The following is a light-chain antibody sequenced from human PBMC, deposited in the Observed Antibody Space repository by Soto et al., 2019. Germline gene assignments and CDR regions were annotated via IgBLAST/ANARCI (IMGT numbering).Light chain of an antibody. CDR1: QSISSY. CDR3: HQSWV. Sequence: DIQMTQSPSSLSASVGDRVTITCRASQSISSYLNWYQQKPGKAPKLLIYAASSLQSGVPSRFSGSGSGTDFTLTISSLQPEDFATYYCHQSWVFGGGTKVEIK. CDR2: AAS. V-gene: IGKV1-39*01. J-gene: IGKJ4*01.